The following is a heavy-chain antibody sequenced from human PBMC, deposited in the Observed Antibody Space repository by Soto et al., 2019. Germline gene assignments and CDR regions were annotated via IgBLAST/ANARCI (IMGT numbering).Heavy chain of an antibody. CDR1: GYTFSEFD. D-gene: IGHD3-16*01. V-gene: IGHV1-8*01. Sequence: GASVKVSCKASGYTFSEFDINCLLRSAVQGPEWMGWMNAKSGDTFSAQRLQGKFNMTWDTSLSTAYMEVGSLTSDDAAIYYCARGNPFNYAGFDVWGQGTTVTAP. J-gene: IGHJ6*02. CDR2: MNAKSGDT. CDR3: ARGNPFNYAGFDV.